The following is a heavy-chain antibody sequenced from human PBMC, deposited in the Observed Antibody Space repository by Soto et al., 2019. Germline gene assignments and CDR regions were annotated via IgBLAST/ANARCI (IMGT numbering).Heavy chain of an antibody. CDR3: VNAARSHGPGSYSPFDH. Sequence: GKGLEWVSVISGSGSSTCYTDSVKGRFTISRDNSENTLYLQMNSLRAEDAAVYYCVNAARSHGPGSYSPFDHWGHRTLVSVSS. J-gene: IGHJ4*01. D-gene: IGHD3-10*01. V-gene: IGHV3-23*01. CDR2: ISGSGSST.